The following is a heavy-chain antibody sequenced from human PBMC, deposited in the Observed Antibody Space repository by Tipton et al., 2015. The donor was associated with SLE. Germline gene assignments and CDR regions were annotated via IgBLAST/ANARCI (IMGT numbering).Heavy chain of an antibody. J-gene: IGHJ4*02. CDR3: ARDQVGVGDFDY. CDR1: GYSISSGYY. D-gene: IGHD1-26*01. V-gene: IGHV4-38-2*02. CDR2: FHHKGSS. Sequence: TLSLTCSVTGYSISSGYYWGWIRQPPGRGLEWIGSFHHKGSSYYSPSLGSRVTISGDTSRNQFSLKLSSATAADTAVYYCARDQVGVGDFDYWGQGTLVTVSS.